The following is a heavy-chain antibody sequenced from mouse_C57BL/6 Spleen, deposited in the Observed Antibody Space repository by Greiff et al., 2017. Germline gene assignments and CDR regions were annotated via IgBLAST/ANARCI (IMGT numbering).Heavy chain of an antibody. Sequence: QVQLQQSGAELVKPGASVKISCKASGYAFSSYWMNWVKQRPGKGLEWIGQIYPGDGDTNYNGKFKGKDTLTADKSSSTAYMQLSSLTSEDSAVYFCAREDYGGYYAMDYWGQGTSVTVSS. J-gene: IGHJ4*01. V-gene: IGHV1-80*01. CDR3: AREDYGGYYAMDY. CDR2: IYPGDGDT. D-gene: IGHD1-1*01. CDR1: GYAFSSYW.